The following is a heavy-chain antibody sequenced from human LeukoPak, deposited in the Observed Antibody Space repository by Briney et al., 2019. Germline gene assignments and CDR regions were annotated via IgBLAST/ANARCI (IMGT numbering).Heavy chain of an antibody. J-gene: IGHJ4*02. Sequence: GGSLKLSCAASGFSFSGSALHWVRQASGKGLEWVGRIRSKRNNYATEYGASVKGRFTISRDESKNTAYLQMNSLKSEDTAVYYCTRQGEPTALIDHWGQGTLVSVSS. CDR1: GFSFSGSA. D-gene: IGHD5-18*01. CDR2: IRSKRNNYAT. CDR3: TRQGEPTALIDH. V-gene: IGHV3-73*01.